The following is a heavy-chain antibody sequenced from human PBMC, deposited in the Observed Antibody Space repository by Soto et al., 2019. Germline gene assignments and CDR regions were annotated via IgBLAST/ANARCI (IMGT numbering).Heavy chain of an antibody. CDR3: ARSIGGSSYYPPDY. CDR2: LANDGSYQ. D-gene: IGHD2-15*01. Sequence: VQLVESGGGVVQPGGSLRLSCAASGFTFSGYGMHWVRQSPGEGLEWVAILANDGSYQYYAGSVKGRFTISRDNSKNTLYLQMDSLRPEDTAVYYCARSIGGSSYYPPDYWGQGTLVTVSS. CDR1: GFTFSGYG. J-gene: IGHJ4*02. V-gene: IGHV3-30*03.